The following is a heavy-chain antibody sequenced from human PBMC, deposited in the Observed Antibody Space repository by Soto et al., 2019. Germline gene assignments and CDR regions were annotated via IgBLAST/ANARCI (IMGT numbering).Heavy chain of an antibody. D-gene: IGHD1-26*01. CDR3: ARSQVGRPLDG. V-gene: IGHV1-46*01. CDR2: IHSSGGST. J-gene: IGHJ6*02. CDR1: RYTFTNFY. Sequence: ASVTVSCKASRYTFTNFYIHWLRQAPGQGLEWMGIIHSSGGSTTCPQKFQGRVAMTRDTSTSTVHIELITLRSEDTAVYYCARSQVGRPLDGWVPGTTVTFSS.